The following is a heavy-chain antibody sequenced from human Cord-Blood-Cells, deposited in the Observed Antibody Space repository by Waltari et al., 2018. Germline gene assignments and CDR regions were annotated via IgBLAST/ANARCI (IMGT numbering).Heavy chain of an antibody. CDR2: ISSSSSTI. J-gene: IGHJ3*02. V-gene: IGHV3-48*02. CDR3: ARDSHSGSYYDAFDI. D-gene: IGHD1-26*01. CDR1: GFTFSSYS. Sequence: EVQLVESGGGLVQPGGSLRLSCAASGFTFSSYSMNWVRQAPGKGLEWVSYISSSSSTIYYADSVKGRFTISRDNAKNSLYLQMNSLRDEDTAVYYCARDSHSGSYYDAFDIWGQGTMVTVSS.